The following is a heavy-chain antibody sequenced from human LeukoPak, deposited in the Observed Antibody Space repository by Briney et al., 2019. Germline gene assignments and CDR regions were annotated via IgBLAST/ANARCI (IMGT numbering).Heavy chain of an antibody. CDR2: ISCDGSTT. V-gene: IGHV3-74*01. J-gene: IGHJ4*02. D-gene: IGHD2-2*01. Sequence: GGSLSLSRAVSGFTFSTYWMHGVRPARAKGLVWVSRISCDGSTTPSADSVSGRYTISRDNAKNTLYPQMNSLRAEDTAVYYCARVKYCSSASCYSYFDYWGQGTLVTVSS. CDR1: GFTFSTYW. CDR3: ARVKYCSSASCYSYFDY.